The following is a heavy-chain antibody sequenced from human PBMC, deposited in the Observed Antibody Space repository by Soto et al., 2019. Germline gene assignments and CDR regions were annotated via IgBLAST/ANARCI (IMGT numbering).Heavy chain of an antibody. V-gene: IGHV1-3*01. J-gene: IGHJ6*02. CDR1: GYTFTSYA. CDR3: ASSYSNYALIDYYYYGMDV. CDR2: INAGNGNT. D-gene: IGHD4-4*01. Sequence: QVQLVQSGAEVKKPGASVKVSCKASGYTFTSYAMHWVRQAPGQRLEWMGWINAGNGNTKYSQKFQGRVTITRDTSASTAYMELSSLRSDDTAVYYWASSYSNYALIDYYYYGMDVWGQGTTVTVSS.